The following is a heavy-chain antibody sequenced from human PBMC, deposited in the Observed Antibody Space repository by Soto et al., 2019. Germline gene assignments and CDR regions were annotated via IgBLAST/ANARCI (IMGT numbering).Heavy chain of an antibody. V-gene: IGHV4-59*08. Sequence: QVELQESGPGLVKPSETLSLSCSVSGESITAYYWSWLRQTPGKGLEWIGYIYHAGNTNYNPSLRGRVTMSVDTSRNRFSLNLKSVTGADTAIYYCARLNYYFHHWGQGALVTVSS. D-gene: IGHD1-20*01. J-gene: IGHJ4*02. CDR2: IYHAGNT. CDR3: ARLNYYFHH. CDR1: GESITAYY.